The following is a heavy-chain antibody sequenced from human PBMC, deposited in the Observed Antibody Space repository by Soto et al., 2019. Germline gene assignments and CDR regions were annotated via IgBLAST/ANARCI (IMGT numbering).Heavy chain of an antibody. V-gene: IGHV3-48*02. CDR1: GFTFSSYS. Sequence: EVQLVESGGGVVQPGGSLRLSCAASGFTFSSYSMNWVRQAPGKGLEWISYIRSSSSSIYYADSVKGRFTISRDNAKNSLYLQMNSLRDEDTAEYYCARELAAADCFDYSGQGTLVTVSS. CDR2: IRSSSSSI. CDR3: ARELAAADCFDY. D-gene: IGHD6-13*01. J-gene: IGHJ4*02.